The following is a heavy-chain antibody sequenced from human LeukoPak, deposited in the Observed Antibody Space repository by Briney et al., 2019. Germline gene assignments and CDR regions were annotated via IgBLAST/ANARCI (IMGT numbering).Heavy chain of an antibody. V-gene: IGHV4-61*02. D-gene: IGHD6-13*01. J-gene: IGHJ5*02. CDR3: ARDIGSRWYAVWFDP. CDR1: GGSISSSNYY. CDR2: VYTSGST. Sequence: SETLSLTCTVSGGSISSSNYYWGWIRQPAGKGLEWIGRVYTSGSTNYNPSLKSRVTMSVDTSKNQFSLKLSAVTAADTAVYYCARDIGSRWYAVWFDPWGQGTLVTVSS.